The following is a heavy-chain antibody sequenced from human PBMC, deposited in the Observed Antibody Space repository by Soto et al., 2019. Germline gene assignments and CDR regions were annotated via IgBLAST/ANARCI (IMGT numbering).Heavy chain of an antibody. D-gene: IGHD6-6*01. V-gene: IGHV3-30*18. J-gene: IGHJ4*02. Sequence: GGSLRLSCAAFGFTFSNYGIHWVRQAPGKGLEWVAVISYSGNDYHYADSVKGRFTISRDNSKNTLYLQMNSLRAEDTAVYYCAKDINSRSSDYYFDYWGQGILVTVSS. CDR3: AKDINSRSSDYYFDY. CDR1: GFTFSNYG. CDR2: ISYSGNDY.